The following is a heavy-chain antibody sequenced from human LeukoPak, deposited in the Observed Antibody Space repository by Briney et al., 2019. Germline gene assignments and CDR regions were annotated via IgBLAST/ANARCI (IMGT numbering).Heavy chain of an antibody. CDR1: GGSFSGYY. J-gene: IGHJ4*02. D-gene: IGHD3-22*01. V-gene: IGHV4-34*01. CDR3: ARGGFNYYYDSSGYYDY. Sequence: SETLSLTCAVYGGSFSGYYWSWVRQPPGKGLEWIGEINHSGSTNYTPSLKSRVTISVDTSKNQFSLKLSSVTAADTAVYYCARGGFNYYYDSSGYYDYWGQGTLVTVSS. CDR2: INHSGST.